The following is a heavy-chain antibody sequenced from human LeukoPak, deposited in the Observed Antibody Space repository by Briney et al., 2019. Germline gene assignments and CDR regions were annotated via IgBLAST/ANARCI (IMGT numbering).Heavy chain of an antibody. CDR2: IYYSGST. J-gene: IGHJ6*03. D-gene: IGHD1-1*01. CDR3: ARSQLERPQNRTPQNNKDYYYYYMDV. CDR1: GGSISSYY. V-gene: IGHV4-59*01. Sequence: SETLSLTCTVSGGSISSYYWSWIRQPPGKGLEWIGYIYYSGSTNYNPSLKSRVTISVDTSKNQFSLKLSSVTAADTAVYYCARSQLERPQNRTPQNNKDYYYYYMDVWGKGTTVTVSS.